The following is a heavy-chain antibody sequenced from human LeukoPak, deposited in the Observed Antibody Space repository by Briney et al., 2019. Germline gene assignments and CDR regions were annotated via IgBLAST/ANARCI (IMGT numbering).Heavy chain of an antibody. V-gene: IGHV4-4*07. Sequence: SETLSLTCTVSGGSITSYYLSWIRQPAGKGLEWIGRIYSGTTTYNPSLKSRVTMSLDTSKNQVSLTLTSVTAADTALYYCARDSGTTGEVKFDPWGQGTLVTVSS. CDR3: ARDSGTTGEVKFDP. D-gene: IGHD3-10*01. J-gene: IGHJ5*02. CDR1: GGSITSYY. CDR2: IYSGTT.